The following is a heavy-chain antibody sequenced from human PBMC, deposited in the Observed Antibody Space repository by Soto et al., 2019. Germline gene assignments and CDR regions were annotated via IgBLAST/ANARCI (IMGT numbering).Heavy chain of an antibody. J-gene: IGHJ6*03. V-gene: IGHV1-8*01. CDR3: ARVVTGIAAAGYYYYYYMDV. CDR2: MNPNSGNT. D-gene: IGHD6-13*01. CDR1: GYTFTSYD. Sequence: ASVKVSCKASGYTFTSYDINWVRQATGQGLEWMGWMNPNSGNTGYAQKFQGRVTMTRNTSISTAYMELSSLRSEDTAVYYCARVVTGIAAAGYYYYYYMDVWGKGTTVTVSS.